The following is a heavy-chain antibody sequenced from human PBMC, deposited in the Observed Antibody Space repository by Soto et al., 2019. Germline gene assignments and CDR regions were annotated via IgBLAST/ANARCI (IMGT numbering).Heavy chain of an antibody. CDR2: ILVDGRT. CDR3: AKATATGGGAFDI. V-gene: IGHV3-23*01. CDR1: GFICSSYD. J-gene: IGHJ3*02. D-gene: IGHD2-8*02. Sequence: GGSLRLSCAASGFICSSYDMSWVRQAPGKGLEWVSTILVDGRTFYVDSVKGRFTISRDSSQNTVYLQMNSLTAGDTALYYCAKATATGGGAFDICGRGTMVTVSS.